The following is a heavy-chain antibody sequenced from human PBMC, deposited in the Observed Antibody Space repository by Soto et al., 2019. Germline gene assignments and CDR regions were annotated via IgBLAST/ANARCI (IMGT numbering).Heavy chain of an antibody. D-gene: IGHD3-22*01. V-gene: IGHV1-18*04. CDR1: GSSFATYG. CDR2: ISAHNGDT. Sequence: ASVKVSCKASGSSFATYGFSWVRQAPGQGLECVGWISAHNGDTHYSQKLQGRVTLTTDTSTNTGYMELRSLTSDDTAVYFCATEPIYYNDGSGYYPLGHWGQGTLVTVSS. J-gene: IGHJ4*02. CDR3: ATEPIYYNDGSGYYPLGH.